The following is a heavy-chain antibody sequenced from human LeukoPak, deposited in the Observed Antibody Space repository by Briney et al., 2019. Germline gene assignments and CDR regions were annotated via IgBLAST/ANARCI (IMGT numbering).Heavy chain of an antibody. CDR2: ISAYNGNT. D-gene: IGHD2-2*01. CDR3: ARGGSRASPPLYYFDY. CDR1: GYTFTSYG. V-gene: IGHV1-18*01. J-gene: IGHJ4*02. Sequence: ASVKVSCKASGYTFTSYGISWVRQAPGQGLEWMGWISAYNGNTNYAQKFQGRVTMTRDTSISTAYMELSRLRSDDTAVYYCARGGSRASPPLYYFDYWGQGTLVTVSS.